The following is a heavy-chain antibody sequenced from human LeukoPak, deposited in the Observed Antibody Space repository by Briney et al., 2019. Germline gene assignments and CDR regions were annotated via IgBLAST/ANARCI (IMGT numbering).Heavy chain of an antibody. D-gene: IGHD6-13*01. V-gene: IGHV4-59*01. CDR3: ARVSRRWYSRLFDY. CDR1: GGSISSYY. Sequence: SETLSLTCTVSGGSISSYYWSWIRQPPGKGLEWIGYVYYSGSTNYNPSLKSRVTISVDTSKNQFSLKLSSVTAADTAVYYCARVSRRWYSRLFDYWGQGTLVTVSP. J-gene: IGHJ4*02. CDR2: VYYSGST.